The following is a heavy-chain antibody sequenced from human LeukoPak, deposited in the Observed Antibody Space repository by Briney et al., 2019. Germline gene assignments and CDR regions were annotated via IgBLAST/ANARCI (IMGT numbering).Heavy chain of an antibody. J-gene: IGHJ3*01. CDR1: DASIRSYF. D-gene: IGHD2-8*01. CDR2: IYSSWCR. Sequence: SETLSLTCSVSDASIRSYFWSWIRQPPGRGLEWIGHIYSSWCRDYNPSPKRQVTVSMETSRNQFSLKLASVTAADTGMYYCAIAESVTAFDVWGQGTMVTVSS. V-gene: IGHV4-4*09. CDR3: AIAESVTAFDV.